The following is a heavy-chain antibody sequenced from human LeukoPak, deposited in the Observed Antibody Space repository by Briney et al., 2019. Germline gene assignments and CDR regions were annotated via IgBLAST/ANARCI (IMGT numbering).Heavy chain of an antibody. Sequence: ASVKVSCKASGYTFTSYGISWVRQAPGQGLEWMGWISAYNGNTNYAQKLQGRVTMTTDTSTSTAYMELRSLRSDDTAVYYCARDPGYSSGWYSNWFDPWAREPWSPSPQ. J-gene: IGHJ5*02. CDR2: ISAYNGNT. D-gene: IGHD6-19*01. CDR1: GYTFTSYG. CDR3: ARDPGYSSGWYSNWFDP. V-gene: IGHV1-18*01.